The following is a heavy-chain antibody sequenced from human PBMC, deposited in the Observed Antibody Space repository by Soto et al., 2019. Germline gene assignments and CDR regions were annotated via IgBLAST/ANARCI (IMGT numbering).Heavy chain of an antibody. V-gene: IGHV3-53*01. J-gene: IGHJ4*02. CDR2: IYSGGST. CDR1: GFTVSNNY. Sequence: LRLSCAASGFTVSNNYMSWVRQAPGKGLEWVTLIYSGGSTFYADSVKGRFTISRDNSKNTLFLQMNSLRAEDTAVYFCATYTSLDYWGQGTLVTVSS. D-gene: IGHD2-2*02. CDR3: ATYTSLDY.